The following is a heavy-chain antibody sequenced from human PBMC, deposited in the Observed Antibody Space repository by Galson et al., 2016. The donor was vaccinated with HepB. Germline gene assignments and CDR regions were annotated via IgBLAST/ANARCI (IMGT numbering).Heavy chain of an antibody. CDR3: ARGSYYGSGSYVIYFDY. D-gene: IGHD3-10*01. Sequence: SLRLSCAASGFTFGSHWMHWVRQAPGKGLEWVAHIRPDGTKKYYADSVEGRFTVSRDNAKNTLSLQMDSLRAEDTAVYYCARGSYYGSGSYVIYFDYWGQGTLVTVSS. J-gene: IGHJ4*02. CDR2: IRPDGTKK. CDR1: GFTFGSHW. V-gene: IGHV3-7*04.